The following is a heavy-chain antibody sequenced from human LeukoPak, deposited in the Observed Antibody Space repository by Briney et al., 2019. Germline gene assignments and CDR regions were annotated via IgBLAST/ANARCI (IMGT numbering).Heavy chain of an antibody. CDR3: ARAYYYGSGSGPLFDY. CDR1: GGSISSYY. D-gene: IGHD3-10*01. Sequence: SETLSLTCTVSGGSISSYYWSWIRQPPGKGLEWIGYIYYSGSTNYNPSLKSRVTISVDTSKNQFSLKLSSVTGAGTAVYYCARAYYYGSGSGPLFDYWGQGTLVTVSS. V-gene: IGHV4-59*01. CDR2: IYYSGST. J-gene: IGHJ4*02.